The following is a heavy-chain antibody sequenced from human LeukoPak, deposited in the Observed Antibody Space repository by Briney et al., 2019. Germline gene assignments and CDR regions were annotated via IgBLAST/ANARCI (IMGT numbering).Heavy chain of an antibody. Sequence: PGRSLRLSCAASGFTFSSYAMHWVRQAPGKGLEWVAVISYDGSNKYYADSVKGRFTISRDNAKNSLYLQMNSLRAEDTAVYYCAKNYGSGILRYYMDVWGKGTTVTVSS. CDR1: GFTFSSYA. D-gene: IGHD3-10*01. J-gene: IGHJ6*03. CDR3: AKNYGSGILRYYMDV. CDR2: ISYDGSNK. V-gene: IGHV3-30*04.